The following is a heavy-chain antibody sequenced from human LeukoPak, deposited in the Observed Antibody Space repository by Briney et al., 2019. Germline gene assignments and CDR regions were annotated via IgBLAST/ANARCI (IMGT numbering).Heavy chain of an antibody. V-gene: IGHV4-4*02. CDR2: IYHSGST. D-gene: IGHD2-15*01. CDR1: GGSISSSNW. Sequence: SGTLSLTCAVSGGSISSSNWWSWVRQPPGKGLEWIGEIYHSGSTNYNPSLKSRVTISVDKSKNQFSLKLSSVTAADTAVYYCARDLGRAAKASYYYYGMDVWGQGTTVTVSS. CDR3: ARDLGRAAKASYYYYGMDV. J-gene: IGHJ6*02.